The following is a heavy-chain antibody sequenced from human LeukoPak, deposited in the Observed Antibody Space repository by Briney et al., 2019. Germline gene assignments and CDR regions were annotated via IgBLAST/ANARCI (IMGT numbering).Heavy chain of an antibody. V-gene: IGHV3-53*01. CDR2: IYSGGST. CDR3: ASADTAMAPDY. CDR1: GFTVSSNY. Sequence: GGSLRLSCAASGFTVSSNYMSWVRQAPGKGLEWVSVIYSGGSTYYADSVKGRFTISRDNSKNTLYLQMNSLRAEDTAVYYCASADTAMAPDYWGQGTLVTVSS. D-gene: IGHD5-18*01. J-gene: IGHJ4*02.